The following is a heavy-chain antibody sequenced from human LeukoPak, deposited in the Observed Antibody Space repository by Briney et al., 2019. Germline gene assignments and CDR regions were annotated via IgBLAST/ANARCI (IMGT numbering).Heavy chain of an antibody. CDR1: GYTFTSYG. V-gene: IGHV1-18*01. CDR3: TREVPYDTSRYYQPFDY. D-gene: IGHD3-22*01. Sequence: GASVKVSCKASGYTFTSYGISWVRQAPGQGLEWMRRISAYNGNTNYAQKLQGRVTMTTDTSTSTAYMELRSLRSDDTAVYYCTREVPYDTSRYYQPFDYWGQGTLVTVSS. CDR2: ISAYNGNT. J-gene: IGHJ4*02.